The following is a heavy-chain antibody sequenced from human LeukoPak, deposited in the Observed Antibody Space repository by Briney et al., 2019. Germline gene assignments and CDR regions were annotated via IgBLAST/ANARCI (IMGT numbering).Heavy chain of an antibody. CDR3: ARILAVAGII. Sequence: TSETLSLTCAVYGGSFSGYYWSWIRQPPGKGLEWIGEINHSGSTNYNPSLKSRVTISVDTSKNQFSLKLSSVTAADTAVYYCARILAVAGIIWGQGTLVTVSS. D-gene: IGHD6-19*01. V-gene: IGHV4-34*01. J-gene: IGHJ4*02. CDR1: GGSFSGYY. CDR2: INHSGST.